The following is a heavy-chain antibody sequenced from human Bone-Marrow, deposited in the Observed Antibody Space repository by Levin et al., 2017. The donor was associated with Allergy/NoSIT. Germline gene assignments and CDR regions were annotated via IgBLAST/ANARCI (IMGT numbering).Heavy chain of an antibody. V-gene: IGHV7-4-1*02. CDR1: GYTFISYA. Sequence: GESLKISCKTAGYTFISYAIHWVRQAPGQGLEWMGWINTNTGNPTYAQDFTGRFVFSVDASVSTAYLQISSLKVEDTAVYYCARVGVPAAVSGSYYYYMDVWGKGTTVTVS. D-gene: IGHD2-2*01. J-gene: IGHJ6*03. CDR2: INTNTGNP. CDR3: ARVGVPAAVSGSYYYYMDV.